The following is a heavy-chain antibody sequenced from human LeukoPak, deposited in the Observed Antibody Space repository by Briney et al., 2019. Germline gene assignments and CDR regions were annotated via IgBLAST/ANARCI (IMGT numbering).Heavy chain of an antibody. Sequence: GGSLRLSCAASGFSFRSYSMNWVRQAPGKGLEWVAYITSDSNNIHYADSVKGRFTISRDNAKNSLNLQMNSLRAEDTAVYYCATSSNAPGNHWGQGTLVTVSS. CDR1: GFSFRSYS. CDR2: ITSDSNNI. V-gene: IGHV3-48*04. D-gene: IGHD2-2*01. J-gene: IGHJ5*02. CDR3: ATSSNAPGNH.